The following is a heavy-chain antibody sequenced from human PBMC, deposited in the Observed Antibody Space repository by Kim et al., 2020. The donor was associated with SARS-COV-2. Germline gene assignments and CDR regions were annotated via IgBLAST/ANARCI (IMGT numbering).Heavy chain of an antibody. CDR3: AALSSGWSNHDY. Sequence: GGSLRLSCAASGFTFSSYGMHWVRQAPGKGLEWVAVISYDGSNKYYADSVKGRFTISRDNSKNTLYLQMNSLRAEDTAVYYCAALSSGWSNHDYWGQGTLVTVSS. CDR1: GFTFSSYG. D-gene: IGHD6-19*01. CDR2: ISYDGSNK. J-gene: IGHJ4*02. V-gene: IGHV3-30*03.